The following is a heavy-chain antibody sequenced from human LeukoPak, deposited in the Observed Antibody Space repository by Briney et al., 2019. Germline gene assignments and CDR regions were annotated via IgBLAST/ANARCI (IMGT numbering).Heavy chain of an antibody. V-gene: IGHV3-48*02. CDR3: TRDPHELDY. Sequence: GGSLRLSCAASGFTFSTYSMNWVRQAPGKGLEWVSYIRGGGSPIYYADSVKGRFTISRDNAKNSLYLQMNSLRDEDTAVYYCTRDPHELDYWGQGTLVTVSS. CDR1: GFTFSTYS. J-gene: IGHJ4*02. CDR2: IRGGGSPI.